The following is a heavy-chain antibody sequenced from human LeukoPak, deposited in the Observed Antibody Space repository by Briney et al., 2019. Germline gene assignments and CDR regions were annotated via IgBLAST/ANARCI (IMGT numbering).Heavy chain of an antibody. CDR2: INHSGST. V-gene: IGHV4-34*01. CDR3: ARGGSSGYYNLYYFDY. J-gene: IGHJ4*02. D-gene: IGHD3-22*01. CDR1: GGSFSGYY. Sequence: SETLSLTCAVYGGSFSGYYWSWIRQPPGKGLEWIGEINHSGSTNYNPSLKSRVTISVDTSKNQFSLKLSSVTAADTAVYYCARGGSSGYYNLYYFDYWGQGTLVTVSS.